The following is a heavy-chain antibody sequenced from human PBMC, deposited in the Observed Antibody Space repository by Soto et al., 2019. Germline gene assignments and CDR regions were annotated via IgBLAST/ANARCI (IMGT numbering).Heavy chain of an antibody. V-gene: IGHV3-23*01. Sequence: GGSLRLSCAASGFTFSSYAMSWVRQAPGKGLEWVSAIGGSGGSAYYADSVKGRFTISRDNSKNTLYLQMNSLRAEDTAVYYCAKATYYDSHLLFDYWGQGALVTVSS. J-gene: IGHJ4*02. D-gene: IGHD3-22*01. CDR3: AKATYYDSHLLFDY. CDR2: IGGSGGSA. CDR1: GFTFSSYA.